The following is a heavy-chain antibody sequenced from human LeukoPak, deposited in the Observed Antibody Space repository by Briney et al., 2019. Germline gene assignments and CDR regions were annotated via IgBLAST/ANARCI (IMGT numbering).Heavy chain of an antibody. Sequence: ASVKVPCKASGYTFTSYYMHWVRQAPGQGLEWMGIINPSGGSTSYAQKFQGRVTMTRDTSTSTVYMELSSLRSEDTAVYYCARDGSVFDGGNNYYYYYMDVWGKGTTVTVSS. CDR1: GYTFTSYY. CDR2: INPSGGST. CDR3: ARDGSVFDGGNNYYYYYMDV. J-gene: IGHJ6*03. D-gene: IGHD4-23*01. V-gene: IGHV1-46*01.